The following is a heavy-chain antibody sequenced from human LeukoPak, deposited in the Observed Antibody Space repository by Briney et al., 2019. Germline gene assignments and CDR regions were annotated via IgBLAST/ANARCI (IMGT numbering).Heavy chain of an antibody. CDR3: AREFPHNDYGDYPYAFDI. Sequence: GASVKVSCKASGYTFTGYYMHWVRQAPGQGLEWMGWISAYNGNTNYAQKLQGRVTMTTDTSTSTAYMELRSLRADDTAVYYCAREFPHNDYGDYPYAFDIWGQGTMVTVSS. CDR2: ISAYNGNT. J-gene: IGHJ3*02. CDR1: GYTFTGYY. V-gene: IGHV1-18*04. D-gene: IGHD4-17*01.